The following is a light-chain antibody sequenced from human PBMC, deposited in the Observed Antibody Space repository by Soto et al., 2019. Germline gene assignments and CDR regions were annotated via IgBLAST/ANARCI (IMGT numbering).Light chain of an antibody. CDR2: DAS. CDR3: QQYNSFPS. V-gene: IGKV1-5*01. CDR1: QDISRW. J-gene: IGKJ1*01. Sequence: DIQMTQSPSTLSASVGDKVTITCRASQDISRWLSWYQQKPGEAPNLLISDASNLGSGVPSRFSGSGSGTDFTLTISRLKPDDFATYYRQQYNSFPSFGQGTKGDIK.